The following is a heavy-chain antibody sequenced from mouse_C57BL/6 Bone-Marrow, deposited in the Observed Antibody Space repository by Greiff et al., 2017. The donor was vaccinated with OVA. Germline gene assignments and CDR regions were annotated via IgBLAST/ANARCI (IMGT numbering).Heavy chain of an antibody. J-gene: IGHJ1*03. CDR3: ARVGTGTSWYFDV. Sequence: EVKVVESEGGLVQPGSSMKLSCTASGFTFSDYYMAWVRQVPEKGLEWVANINYDGSSTYYLDSLKSRFIISRDNAKNILYLQMSSLKSEDTATYYCARVGTGTSWYFDVWGTGTTVTVSS. D-gene: IGHD4-1*01. CDR1: GFTFSDYY. CDR2: INYDGSST. V-gene: IGHV5-16*01.